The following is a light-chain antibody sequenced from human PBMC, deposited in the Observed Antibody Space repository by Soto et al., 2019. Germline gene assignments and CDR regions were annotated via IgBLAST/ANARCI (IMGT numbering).Light chain of an antibody. Sequence: QSVLTQPPSVSGAPGQRVTISCTGSSSNIGAGYGVHWYQQLPGTAPKLLIYGNSNRPSGVPDRFSGSKSGTSASLAITGCQAEDEADYYCQSYDISLSVVFGGGTKLTVL. V-gene: IGLV1-40*01. CDR3: QSYDISLSVV. J-gene: IGLJ2*01. CDR2: GNS. CDR1: SSNIGAGYG.